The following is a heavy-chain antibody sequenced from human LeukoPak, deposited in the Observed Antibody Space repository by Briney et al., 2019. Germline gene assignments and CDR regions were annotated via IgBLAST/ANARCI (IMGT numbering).Heavy chain of an antibody. Sequence: GGSLRLSCAASGFTFSSYAMSWVRQAPGKGLEWVSAISGSGGSTYYADSVKGRFTISRDNSKNTLYLQMNSLGAEDTAVYYCAKDGMATISYYFDYSGQGTLVTVSS. CDR3: AKDGMATISYYFDY. CDR1: GFTFSSYA. V-gene: IGHV3-23*01. CDR2: ISGSGGST. J-gene: IGHJ4*02. D-gene: IGHD5-24*01.